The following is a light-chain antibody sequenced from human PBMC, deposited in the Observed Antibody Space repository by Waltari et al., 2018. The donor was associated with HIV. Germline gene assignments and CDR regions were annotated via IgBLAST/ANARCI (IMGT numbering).Light chain of an antibody. CDR2: GNH. V-gene: IGLV1-40*01. CDR3: QSYDSSLSGLV. Sequence: QSVLTQPPSESGAPGQRVTISCTGSSSNIGAGYDVHWYQQLPGTAPKLLIYGNHNRPSGVPARGAGSKAGTAASLAITGLQAEDEADYYCQSYDSSLSGLVFGEGTKLTVL. CDR1: SSNIGAGYD. J-gene: IGLJ2*01.